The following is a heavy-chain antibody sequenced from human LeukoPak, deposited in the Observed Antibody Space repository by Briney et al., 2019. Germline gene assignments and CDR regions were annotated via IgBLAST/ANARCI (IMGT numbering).Heavy chain of an antibody. CDR2: INTNTGNP. V-gene: IGHV7-4-1*02. D-gene: IGHD2-15*01. CDR1: GYTFTNYP. Sequence: ASVKVSCTASGYTFTNYPMNWVRQAPGQGLEWMGWINTNTGNPTYAQGFTERFVFSWDTSVNTAYLQINSLKPEDTAVYFCARDTYCSGGRCYSRVGYWGQVTVVTVSS. J-gene: IGHJ4*02. CDR3: ARDTYCSGGRCYSRVGY.